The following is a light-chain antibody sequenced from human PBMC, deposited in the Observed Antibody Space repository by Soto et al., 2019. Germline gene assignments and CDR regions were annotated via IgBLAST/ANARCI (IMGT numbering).Light chain of an antibody. CDR1: QSVNSNY. CDR2: GAS. J-gene: IGKJ4*01. CDR3: QQYGSSPT. V-gene: IGKV3-20*01. Sequence: EIVLTQFPGTLSLSPGESATLSCRASQSVNSNYVAWYQQKPGQAPRLLIYGASSRATGIPDRFSGSGSGTDFTLTISRLEPEDFAVYYCQQYGSSPTFGGGTKVDIK.